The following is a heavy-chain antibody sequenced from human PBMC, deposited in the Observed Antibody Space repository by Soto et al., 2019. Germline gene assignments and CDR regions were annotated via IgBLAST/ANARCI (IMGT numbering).Heavy chain of an antibody. J-gene: IGHJ4*02. D-gene: IGHD5-12*01. CDR2: INHSGST. V-gene: IGHV4-34*01. CDR3: ARGGGYSGYLGGY. CDR1: GGSFSGYF. Sequence: QVQLQQWGAGLLKPSETLSLTCAVYGGSFSGYFWSWIRQPPGKGLEWIGEINHSGSTNSKPSLKRRVTISIDTSKNQFSLKLSSVTAADTAVYYCARGGGYSGYLGGYWGQGTLVTVSS.